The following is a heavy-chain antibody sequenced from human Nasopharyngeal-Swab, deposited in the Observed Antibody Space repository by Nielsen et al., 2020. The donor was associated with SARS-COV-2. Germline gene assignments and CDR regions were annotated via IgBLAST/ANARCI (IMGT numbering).Heavy chain of an antibody. Sequence: GGSLRLSCATSGFTFSTYWMTWVRQAPGKGLEWVANIKQDGSEKYYIDSVKDRFTISRDNAKSSLFLEMNSLRVEDTALYYCATDGYSFGYDRGYWGQGTLVIVSS. J-gene: IGHJ4*02. D-gene: IGHD4-11*01. CDR2: IKQDGSEK. CDR1: GFTFSTYW. CDR3: ATDGYSFGYDRGY. V-gene: IGHV3-7*01.